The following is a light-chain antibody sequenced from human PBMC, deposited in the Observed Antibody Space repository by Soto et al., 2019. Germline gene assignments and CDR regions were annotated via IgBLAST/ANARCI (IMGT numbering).Light chain of an antibody. CDR1: QSVRSN. V-gene: IGKV3-15*01. CDR2: GAS. J-gene: IGKJ5*01. Sequence: EIVMTQSPATLSVSPWERATLSCRATQSVRSNLAWYHQKPGQAPRLLIYGASTRATGIPARFSGSRSGTEFTLTISSLQSEDFAVYYCQQYNNWPPTFGQGTRLEIK. CDR3: QQYNNWPPT.